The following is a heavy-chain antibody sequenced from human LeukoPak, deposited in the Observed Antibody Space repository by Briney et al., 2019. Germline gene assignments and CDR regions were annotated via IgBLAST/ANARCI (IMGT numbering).Heavy chain of an antibody. J-gene: IGHJ4*02. CDR2: ISGSGGST. V-gene: IGHV3-23*01. CDR1: GFTFSSYA. CDR3: AKDLVRPFPPDRDY. Sequence: AGGSLRLSCAASGFTFSSYAMSWVRQAPGKGLEWVSAISGSGGSTYYADSVKGRFTISRDNSKNTLYLQMNSLRAEDTAVYYCAKDLVRPFPPDRDYWGQGTLVTVSS. D-gene: IGHD3-10*01.